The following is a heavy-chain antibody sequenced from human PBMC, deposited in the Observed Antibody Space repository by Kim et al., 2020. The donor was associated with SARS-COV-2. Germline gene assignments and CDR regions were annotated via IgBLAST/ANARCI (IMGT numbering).Heavy chain of an antibody. Sequence: GGSLRLSCAASGFTFDDYTMHWVRQAPGKGLEWVSLISWDGGSTYYADSVKGRFTISRDNSKNSLYLQMNSLRTEDTALYYCAKEQGTMVRGAMEAWGQGTLVTVSS. J-gene: IGHJ5*02. V-gene: IGHV3-43*01. CDR2: ISWDGGST. D-gene: IGHD3-10*01. CDR3: AKEQGTMVRGAMEA. CDR1: GFTFDDYT.